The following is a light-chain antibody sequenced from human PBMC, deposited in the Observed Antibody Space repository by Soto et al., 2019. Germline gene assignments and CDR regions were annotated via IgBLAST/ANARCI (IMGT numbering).Light chain of an antibody. CDR2: DAS. V-gene: IGKV1-9*01. CDR3: QQLYTLPFT. CDR1: QGISSY. Sequence: LSASVGDRVTITCRASQGISSYLAWYQQKPGKAPKLLIYDASSLQSGVPSRFSGSGSGTEFTLTISGLLPEDFAAYHCQQLYTLPFTFGQGTRLEIK. J-gene: IGKJ5*01.